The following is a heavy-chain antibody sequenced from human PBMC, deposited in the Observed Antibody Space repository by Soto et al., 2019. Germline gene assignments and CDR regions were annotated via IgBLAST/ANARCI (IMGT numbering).Heavy chain of an antibody. J-gene: IGHJ6*02. D-gene: IGHD6-13*01. CDR2: IYHTGIT. CDR1: GFVIGNNNW. CDR3: ARFSSSGLYYYFGMDV. V-gene: IGHV4-4*02. Sequence: SETLSRTCAFSGFVIGNNNWWTWVRQPPGKGLEWVGDIYHTGITNYSPSLKSRVTISVDNSKNQFSLRLTSVTAADTAVYYCARFSSSGLYYYFGMDVWGQGTTVTVSS.